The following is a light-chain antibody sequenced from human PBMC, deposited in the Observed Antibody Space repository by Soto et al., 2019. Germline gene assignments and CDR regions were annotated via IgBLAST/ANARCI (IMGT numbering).Light chain of an antibody. CDR1: SSDVGGYKY. J-gene: IGLJ1*01. CDR3: SSYAGSNNPFV. Sequence: QSALTQPPSASGSPGQSVTISCTGTSSDVGGYKYVSWYQQHPGKAPKLMIYEVSKRPSGVPDRFSGSKSGNTASLTVSGLQAEDEADYDCSSYAGSNNPFVFGTGTKLTVL. V-gene: IGLV2-8*01. CDR2: EVS.